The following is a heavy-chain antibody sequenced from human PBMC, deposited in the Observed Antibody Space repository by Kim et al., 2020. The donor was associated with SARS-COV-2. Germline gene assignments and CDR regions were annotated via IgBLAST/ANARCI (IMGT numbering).Heavy chain of an antibody. D-gene: IGHD6-13*01. CDR3: AKEGSAAAGHYGMDI. CDR1: GFTFSSYA. CDR2: ISGSGGST. V-gene: IGHV3-23*01. J-gene: IGHJ6*02. Sequence: GGSLRLSCAASGFTFSSYAMNWVRQAPGKGLEWVSGISGSGGSTYYADSVMGRFTFSRDNSKNTLYLQMNSLRAEDTAIYYCAKEGSAAAGHYGMDIWGQGTTVTVS.